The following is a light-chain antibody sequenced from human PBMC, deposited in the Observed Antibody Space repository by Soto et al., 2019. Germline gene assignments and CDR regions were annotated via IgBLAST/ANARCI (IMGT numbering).Light chain of an antibody. CDR1: QSVSSY. J-gene: IGKJ3*01. CDR2: DAS. CDR3: QQRSHWPFT. Sequence: EIVLTQSPATLSLSPGERATLSCRASQSVSSYLAWYQQKPGQAPRLLIYDASNRATGIPARFSGRVSGTDFTLTISSLEPEDFAVYYCQQRSHWPFTFGPGTKVDIK. V-gene: IGKV3-11*01.